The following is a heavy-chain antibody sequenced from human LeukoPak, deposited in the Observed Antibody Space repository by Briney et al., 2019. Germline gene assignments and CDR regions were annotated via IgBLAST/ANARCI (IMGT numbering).Heavy chain of an antibody. V-gene: IGHV1-69*05. CDR2: IIPIFGTA. J-gene: IGHJ4*02. CDR1: GGTFSSYA. CDR3: ARGDYSNYPFDY. D-gene: IGHD4-11*01. Sequence: SSVKVSCKASGGTFSSYAISWVRQAPGQGLEWMGGIIPIFGTANYAQKFQGRVTITTDESTSTAYMELSSLRSEDTAVYYCARGDYSNYPFDYWGQETLVTVSS.